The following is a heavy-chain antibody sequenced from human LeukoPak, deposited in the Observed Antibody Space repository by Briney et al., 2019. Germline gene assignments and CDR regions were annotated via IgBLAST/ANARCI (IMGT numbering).Heavy chain of an antibody. Sequence: SESLSLTCTVSGGSIISYYWSWIRQPPGKGLEWIGYIYYSGSTNYNPSLKSRVTISVDTSKNQFSLKLSSVTAADTAVYYCARGKGWFPPPIDYWGQGTLVTVSS. CDR3: ARGKGWFPPPIDY. V-gene: IGHV4-59*01. CDR1: GGSIISYY. D-gene: IGHD2-15*01. CDR2: IYYSGST. J-gene: IGHJ4*02.